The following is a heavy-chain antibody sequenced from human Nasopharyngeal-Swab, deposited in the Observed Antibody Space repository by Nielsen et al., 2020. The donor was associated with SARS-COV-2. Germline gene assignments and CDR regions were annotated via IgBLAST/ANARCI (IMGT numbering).Heavy chain of an antibody. CDR2: IYYSGST. Sequence: LRLSCTVSGGSISSGGYYWSWIRQHPGKGLEWIGYIYYSGSTNYNPSLKSRVTISVDTSKNQFSLKLSSVTAADTAVYYCARVAVVVSYYYYGMDVWGQGTTVTVSS. D-gene: IGHD2-15*01. J-gene: IGHJ6*02. V-gene: IGHV4-31*03. CDR3: ARVAVVVSYYYYGMDV. CDR1: GGSISSGGYY.